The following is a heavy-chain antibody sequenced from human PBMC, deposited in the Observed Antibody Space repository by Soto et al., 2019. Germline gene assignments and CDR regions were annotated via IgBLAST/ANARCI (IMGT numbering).Heavy chain of an antibody. CDR2: ISSSSSTI. V-gene: IGHV3-48*02. J-gene: IGHJ4*02. Sequence: PGGSLRLSCAASGFTFRSYSRNWVRQAPGKGLEWVSYISSSSSTIYYADSVKGRFTISRDNAKNSLYLQMNSLRDEDTAVYYCARDHMIFGVVIIHYYFDYWGQGTLVTVSS. CDR1: GFTFRSYS. CDR3: ARDHMIFGVVIIHYYFDY. D-gene: IGHD3-3*01.